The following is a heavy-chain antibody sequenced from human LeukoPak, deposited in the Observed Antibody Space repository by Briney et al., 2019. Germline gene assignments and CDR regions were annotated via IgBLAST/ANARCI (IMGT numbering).Heavy chain of an antibody. J-gene: IGHJ4*02. CDR3: ARNGGNSDFDY. V-gene: IGHV4-4*02. D-gene: IGHD4-23*01. Sequence: PSETLSLTCAVSGGSISSSSGNCWTWVRQPPGKGLEWIGEIYHSGSTNYNPSLKSRVNMLLDKSKNQFSLKLSSVTAADTAVYYCARNGGNSDFDYWGQGTLVTVSS. CDR2: IYHSGST. CDR1: GGSISSSSGNC.